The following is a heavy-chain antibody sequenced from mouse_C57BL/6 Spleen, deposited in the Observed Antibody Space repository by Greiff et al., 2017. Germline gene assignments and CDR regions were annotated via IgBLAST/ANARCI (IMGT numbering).Heavy chain of an antibody. CDR2: ISSGGSYT. D-gene: IGHD2-3*01. CDR1: GFTFSSYG. V-gene: IGHV5-6*01. J-gene: IGHJ4*01. Sequence: EVQVVESGGDLVKPGGSLKLSCAASGFTFSSYGMSWVRQTPDKRLEWVATISSGGSYTYYPDSVKGRFTISRDNAKNTLYLQMSSLKSEDTAMYYCARQGDGARDYWGQGTSVTVSS. CDR3: ARQGDGARDY.